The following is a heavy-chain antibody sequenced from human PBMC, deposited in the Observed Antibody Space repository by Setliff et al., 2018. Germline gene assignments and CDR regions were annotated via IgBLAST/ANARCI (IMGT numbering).Heavy chain of an antibody. CDR1: GYSFTSYY. J-gene: IGHJ3*02. CDR3: ARDLNRWFGEFAFDI. CDR2: INPIGGGA. Sequence: ASVKVSCKASGYSFTSYYMYWVRQTPGQGLEWMGHINPIGGGATYAQKFHGRVTMTRDSSTSTVYMELNSLGADDTAIYFCARDLNRWFGEFAFDIWGQGTMVTVSS. D-gene: IGHD3-10*01. V-gene: IGHV1-2*06.